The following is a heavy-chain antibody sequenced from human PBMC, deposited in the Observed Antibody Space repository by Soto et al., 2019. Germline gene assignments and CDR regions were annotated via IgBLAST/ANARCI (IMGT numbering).Heavy chain of an antibody. D-gene: IGHD2-15*01. CDR2: IKSDGSST. V-gene: IGHV3-74*01. Sequence: EVQLVESGGGLVQPGGSLRLSCAASGFSLSSRWMHWVRQIPGKGLMWVSRIKSDGSSTNYADSVKGRFSISRDNAKNTAYLQMNSLRAEDTALYYCVRDQDTYGQAVFDSWGQGTLVTVSS. J-gene: IGHJ4*02. CDR3: VRDQDTYGQAVFDS. CDR1: GFSLSSRW.